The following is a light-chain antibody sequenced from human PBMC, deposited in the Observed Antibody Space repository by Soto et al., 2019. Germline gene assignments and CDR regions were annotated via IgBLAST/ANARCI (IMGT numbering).Light chain of an antibody. J-gene: IGLJ3*02. Sequence: QSVLTQPPSVSGAPGQRVTLSCTGNSSNLGAGYDVHWYQQLPGAAPKLVIFGNRNRPSGVPERFSGSKSGTSASLAITGLQAEDGADYYGQAYDYSLTASLFGGGTKLTVL. CDR2: GNR. CDR3: QAYDYSLTASL. V-gene: IGLV1-40*01. CDR1: SSNLGAGYD.